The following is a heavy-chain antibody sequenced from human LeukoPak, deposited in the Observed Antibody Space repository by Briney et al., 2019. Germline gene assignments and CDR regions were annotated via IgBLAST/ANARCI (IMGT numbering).Heavy chain of an antibody. J-gene: IGHJ4*02. D-gene: IGHD2-2*01. Sequence: LETLWHTCTVSGGSISSYYWGWIRQPPGKGLEWIGSIYYTGSTYYNPSLNMRGTISVDSSKTQFSLKLSSVTAADTAVYYCARREVEPYAFDYWGPGTLVTVSS. CDR3: ARREVEPYAFDY. V-gene: IGHV4-39*01. CDR1: GGSISSYY. CDR2: IYYTGST.